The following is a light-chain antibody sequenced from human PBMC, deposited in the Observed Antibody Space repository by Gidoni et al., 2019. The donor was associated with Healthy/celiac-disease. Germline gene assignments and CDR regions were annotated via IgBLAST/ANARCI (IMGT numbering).Light chain of an antibody. CDR2: GAS. CDR3: QQSAGSPRT. J-gene: IGKJ2*01. CDR1: QSVSSNY. V-gene: IGKV3-20*01. Sequence: VLTQSPGTLSLSPGERATLSCRASQSVSSNYLAWYQQKPGQAPRLLIYGASSRATGIPDRFSGSGSGTDFTLTISRLEPEDFAVYYCQQSAGSPRTFXQXTKLEIK.